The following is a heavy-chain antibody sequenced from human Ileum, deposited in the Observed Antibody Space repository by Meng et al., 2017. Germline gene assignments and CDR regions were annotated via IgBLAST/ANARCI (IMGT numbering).Heavy chain of an antibody. CDR1: GYSFRNFA. Sequence: ASVTVSCKASGYSFRNFAITWVRQAPGQGLEWMGSISGYNGDTHNERKFQDRVTLTTDTSSTTAYMELRNLRSDDTAVYYCARTIPHSSGDKRGLDYWGQGTRVTVSS. CDR3: ARTIPHSSGDKRGLDY. D-gene: IGHD1-26*01. V-gene: IGHV1-18*01. J-gene: IGHJ4*02. CDR2: ISGYNGDT.